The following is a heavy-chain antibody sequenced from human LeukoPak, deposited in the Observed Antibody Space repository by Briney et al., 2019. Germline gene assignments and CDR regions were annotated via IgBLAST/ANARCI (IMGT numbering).Heavy chain of an antibody. CDR3: ARDQEGFDY. V-gene: IGHV1-46*01. J-gene: IGHJ4*02. CDR1: GYTFTSNY. CDR2: IYPRDGST. Sequence: ASVKVSCRASGYTFTSNYIHWVRQAPGQGLEWMGMIYPRDGSTSYAQKFQGRVTVTRDTSTSTVHMELSGLRSEDTAVYYCARDQEGFDYWGQGTLVTVSS.